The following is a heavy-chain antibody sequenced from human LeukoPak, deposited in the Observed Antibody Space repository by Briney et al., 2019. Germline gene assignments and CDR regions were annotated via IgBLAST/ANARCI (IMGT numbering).Heavy chain of an antibody. Sequence: SETLSLTCTVSGGSVSSGSYYWSWIRQPPGKGLEWIGYIYYSGSTNYNPSLKSRVTISVDTSKNQFSLKLSSVTAADTAVYYCARDPIQLWSEAYYYDSSGDAFDIWGQGTMVTVSS. D-gene: IGHD3-22*01. CDR1: GGSVSSGSYY. J-gene: IGHJ3*02. V-gene: IGHV4-61*01. CDR2: IYYSGST. CDR3: ARDPIQLWSEAYYYDSSGDAFDI.